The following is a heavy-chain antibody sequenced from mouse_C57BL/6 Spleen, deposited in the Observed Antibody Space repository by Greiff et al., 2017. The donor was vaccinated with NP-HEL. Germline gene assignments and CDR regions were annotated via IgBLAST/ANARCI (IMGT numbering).Heavy chain of an antibody. Sequence: VMLVESGPGLVAPSQSLSITCTVSGFSLTSYGVHWVRQPPGKGLEWLVVIWSDGSTTYNSALKSRLSISKDNSKSQVFLKMNSLQTDDTAMYYCARHATTVVEGAMDYWGQGTSVTVSS. J-gene: IGHJ4*01. CDR2: IWSDGST. CDR1: GFSLTSYG. CDR3: ARHATTVVEGAMDY. D-gene: IGHD1-1*01. V-gene: IGHV2-6-1*01.